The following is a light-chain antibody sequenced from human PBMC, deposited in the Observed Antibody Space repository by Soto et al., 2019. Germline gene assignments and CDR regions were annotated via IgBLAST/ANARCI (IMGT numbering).Light chain of an antibody. J-gene: IGKJ1*01. Sequence: IIIIHFPYSLSRAQGEYETISSTSSRGGLNTSNNKNYLGWYQQKPGQPPKLLIYWASSRESGVPDRFSGPGSGTDVTLTIRSLQAEAVAVYYCQQYYSTPQTLGQGTKVDIK. V-gene: IGKV4-1*01. CDR1: RGGLNTSNNKNY. CDR2: WAS. CDR3: QQYYSTPQT.